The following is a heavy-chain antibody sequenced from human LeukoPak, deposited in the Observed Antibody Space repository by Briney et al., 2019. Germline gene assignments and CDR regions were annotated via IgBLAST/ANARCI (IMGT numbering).Heavy chain of an antibody. CDR3: TREKEGYNFGLDYYYYYMHV. Sequence: ASVKVSCKASRGTFSTYAISWVRQAPGQGLEWMGGLIPIFGTANYAQKFQGRVTITADESTSTAYMELSSLRSEDTAVYYCTREKEGYNFGLDYYYYYMHVWGKGTTVTVSS. CDR2: LIPIFGTA. CDR1: RGTFSTYA. D-gene: IGHD5-18*01. V-gene: IGHV1-69*01. J-gene: IGHJ6*03.